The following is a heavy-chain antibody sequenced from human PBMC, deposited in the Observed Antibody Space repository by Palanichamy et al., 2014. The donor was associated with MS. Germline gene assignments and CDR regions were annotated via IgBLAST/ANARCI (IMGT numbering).Heavy chain of an antibody. CDR3: AREYDVFSGYHYYIDS. D-gene: IGHD3-3*01. Sequence: QVQLVESGGDLVKPGESLRLSCAASGFTLSEYYMSWIRQAPGKGPEWLSYISSGGDIIYYADSVKGRFTISRDNAKKSLYLQMNSPRAEDTAVYYCAREYDVFSGYHYYIDSWGQGTLVTVSS. CDR1: GFTLSEYY. J-gene: IGHJ4*02. V-gene: IGHV3-11*01. CDR2: ISSGGDII.